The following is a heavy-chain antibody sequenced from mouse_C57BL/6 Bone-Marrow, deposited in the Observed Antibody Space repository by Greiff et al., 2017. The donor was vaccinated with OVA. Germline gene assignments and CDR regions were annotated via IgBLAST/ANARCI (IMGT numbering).Heavy chain of an antibody. Sequence: VKLQQPGAELVKPGASVKLSCSASGYTFTSYGMPWVKQRPGQGLEWIGMIHPHCGSTNYNEKFQSKATLTVDKSSSTAYMQLSSLTSEDSAVYYCANLLPFVYGGQGTLVTVSA. V-gene: IGHV1-64*01. CDR3: ANLLPFVY. J-gene: IGHJ3*01. CDR1: GYTFTSYG. CDR2: IHPHCGST. D-gene: IGHD1-1*01.